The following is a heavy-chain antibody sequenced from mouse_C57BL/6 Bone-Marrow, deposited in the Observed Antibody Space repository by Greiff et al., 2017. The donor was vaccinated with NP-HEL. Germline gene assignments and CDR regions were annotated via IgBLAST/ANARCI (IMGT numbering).Heavy chain of an antibody. CDR3: ARGLCVY. J-gene: IGHJ4*01. V-gene: IGHV1-55*01. CDR1: GYTFTSYW. CDR2: IYPGSGST. D-gene: IGHD6-5*01. Sequence: QVHVKQPGAELVKPGASVKMSCKASGYTFTSYWITWVKQRPGQGLEWIGDIYPGSGSTNYNEKFKSKATLTVDTSSSTAYMQLSSLTSEDSAVYYCARGLCVYWGQGTSVTVSS.